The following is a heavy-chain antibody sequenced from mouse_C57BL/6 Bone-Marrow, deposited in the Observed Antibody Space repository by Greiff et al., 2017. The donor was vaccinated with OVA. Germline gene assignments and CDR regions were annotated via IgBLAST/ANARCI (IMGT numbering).Heavy chain of an antibody. Sequence: EVKVVESGGGLVKPGGSLKLSCAASGFTFSSYTMSWVRQTPEKRLEWVATISGGGGNTYYPDSVKGRFTISRDNAKNTLYRQMSSLRSEDTALYYCTRPGYYSKGGWYFDVWGTGTTVTVSS. CDR3: TRPGYYSKGGWYFDV. V-gene: IGHV5-9*01. CDR2: ISGGGGNT. J-gene: IGHJ1*03. D-gene: IGHD2-5*01. CDR1: GFTFSSYT.